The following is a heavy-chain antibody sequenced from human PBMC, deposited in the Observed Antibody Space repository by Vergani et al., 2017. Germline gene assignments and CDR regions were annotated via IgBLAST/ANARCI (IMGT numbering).Heavy chain of an antibody. Sequence: QVQLVQSGAEVKKPGASVKVSCKASGYTFTGYYIHWVRQAPGQGLEWMGWINPNSGDTNYAQKFQGRITMTRDTSITTAYMGLSRLRSDDTSVYYCARQHCSSSSCLVTNRFDAWGQGTMVTVSS. D-gene: IGHD2-2*01. J-gene: IGHJ5*02. V-gene: IGHV1-2*02. CDR1: GYTFTGYY. CDR3: ARQHCSSSSCLVTNRFDA. CDR2: INPNSGDT.